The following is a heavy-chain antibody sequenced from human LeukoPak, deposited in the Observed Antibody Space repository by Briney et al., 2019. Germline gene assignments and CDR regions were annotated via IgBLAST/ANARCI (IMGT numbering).Heavy chain of an antibody. CDR1: GYTFTSYG. CDR2: INVYNGNI. Sequence: ASVKVSCKASGYTFTSYGISWVRQAPGQGLEWMGWINVYNGNICSEQKFQGRLTMTTDTSTSTAYMELRSLRSDDTAVYYCARDGDGDPLDYWGQGTLVTVSS. D-gene: IGHD4-17*01. CDR3: ARDGDGDPLDY. V-gene: IGHV1-18*01. J-gene: IGHJ4*02.